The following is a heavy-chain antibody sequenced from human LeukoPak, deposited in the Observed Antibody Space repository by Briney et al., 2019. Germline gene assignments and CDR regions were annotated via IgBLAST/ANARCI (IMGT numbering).Heavy chain of an antibody. CDR1: GVSTSNGIYY. Sequence: SETLSLTCTVSGVSTSNGIYYWAWIRQSPGKGLEWIGSVHNVGSTYYNLSLRSRVTMSIDTSKNQFSLRLNSVTAADTAVYYCARHAEYNSGWHFYLDHWGQGILVTVSS. J-gene: IGHJ4*02. CDR3: ARHAEYNSGWHFYLDH. V-gene: IGHV4-39*01. D-gene: IGHD6-19*01. CDR2: VHNVGST.